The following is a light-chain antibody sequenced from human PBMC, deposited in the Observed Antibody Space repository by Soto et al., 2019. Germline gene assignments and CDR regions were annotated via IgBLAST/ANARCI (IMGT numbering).Light chain of an antibody. CDR3: MKTVQIPVN. J-gene: IGKJ5*01. CDR1: QNLLQSNGHNY. Sequence: DIVISQSPLSLPVTPGDPASISCRSSQNLLQSNGHNYVSWYLQKPGQSPQLLIYVDSSRASGVPDRFSASGSGTVFTLKITRVEAEDVGIYYCMKTVQIPVNFGQGTRLEIK. CDR2: VDS. V-gene: IGKV2-28*01.